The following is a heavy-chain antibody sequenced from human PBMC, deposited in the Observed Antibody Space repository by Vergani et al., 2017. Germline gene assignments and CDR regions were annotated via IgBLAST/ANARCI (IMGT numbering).Heavy chain of an antibody. D-gene: IGHD2-15*01. CDR1: GFTFSSSA. V-gene: IGHV3-30-3*01. Sequence: QVQLVESGGGVVQPGRSLRLSCAASGFTFSSSAMHWVRQAPGKGLEWVAVISYDGSNKYYADSVKGRFTISRDNSTNTLYLQMNSLRAEDTAEYYCARGRYCSGGSFYFDYWGQGTLVTVSS. CDR3: ARGRYCSGGSFYFDY. CDR2: ISYDGSNK. J-gene: IGHJ4*02.